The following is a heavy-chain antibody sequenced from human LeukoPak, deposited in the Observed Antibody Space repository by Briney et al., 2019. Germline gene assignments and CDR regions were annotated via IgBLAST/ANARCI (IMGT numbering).Heavy chain of an antibody. CDR2: IYTSGST. J-gene: IGHJ4*02. Sequence: SETLSLTCTVSGGSISSGSYYWSWIRQPAGKGLEWIGRIYTSGSTNYNPSLRSRVTISVDTSKNQFSLKLSSVTAADTAVYYCARGSRMQTMILVSTFDSWGPGTLVTVSS. D-gene: IGHD3-22*01. CDR3: ARGSRMQTMILVSTFDS. V-gene: IGHV4-61*02. CDR1: GGSISSGSYY.